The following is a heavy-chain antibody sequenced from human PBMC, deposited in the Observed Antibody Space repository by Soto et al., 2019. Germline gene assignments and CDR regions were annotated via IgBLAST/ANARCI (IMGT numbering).Heavy chain of an antibody. V-gene: IGHV3-30*18. J-gene: IGHJ4*01. D-gene: IGHD3-3*02. CDR2: ISYDGSEE. CDR1: GFTFSSFG. CDR3: AKSRVDVVTISPCDH. Sequence: GGSLRLSCAASGFTFSSFGMHWVRQAPGKGLEWVAVISYDGSEEKYADSVKGRATVSRDNSKNTVYLQMNRLRGEDSAIYYCAKSRVDVVTISPCDHWGQGTRVTAPQ.